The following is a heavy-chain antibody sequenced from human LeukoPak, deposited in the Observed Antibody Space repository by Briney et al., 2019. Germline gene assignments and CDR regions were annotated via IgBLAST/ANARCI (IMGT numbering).Heavy chain of an antibody. CDR3: AKDPDYYGSGSYYQYNWFDP. J-gene: IGHJ5*02. D-gene: IGHD3-10*01. CDR2: IRYEGSNK. CDR1: GFTFSSYG. Sequence: GGSLRLSCAASGFTFSSYGMHWVRQAPGKGLEWVAFIRYEGSNKYYADSVKGRFTISRDNSKNTLYLQMNSLRAEDTAVYYCAKDPDYYGSGSYYQYNWFDPWGQGTLVTVSS. V-gene: IGHV3-30*02.